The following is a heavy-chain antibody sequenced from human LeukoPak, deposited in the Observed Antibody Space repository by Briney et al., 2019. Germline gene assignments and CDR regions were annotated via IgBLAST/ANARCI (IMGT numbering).Heavy chain of an antibody. V-gene: IGHV3-23*01. J-gene: IGHJ4*02. D-gene: IGHD1-26*01. CDR3: AKERGVGATTGSLATFDN. CDR2: ISASGIAT. Sequence: PGGSLRLSCVGSGFTFSNYAMSWVRQAPGKGLEWVSTISASGIATYYADSVRGRFTIFRDNSENTLFLQMNSLRTDDTAIYYCAKERGVGATTGSLATFDNWGQGTLVTVSS. CDR1: GFTFSNYA.